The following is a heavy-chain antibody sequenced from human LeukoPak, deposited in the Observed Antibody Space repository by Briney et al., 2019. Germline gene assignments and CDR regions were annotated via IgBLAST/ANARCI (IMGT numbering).Heavy chain of an antibody. CDR2: IYYSGST. Sequence: SETLSLTCTVSGGSISSSSYYWGWIRQPPGKGLEWIGSIYYSGSTYYNPSLKSRVTISVDTSKNQFSLKLSSVTAADTAVYYCAGHDGARGYSYAHWGQGTLVTVSS. D-gene: IGHD5-18*01. V-gene: IGHV4-39*01. CDR3: AGHDGARGYSYAH. J-gene: IGHJ4*02. CDR1: GGSISSSSYY.